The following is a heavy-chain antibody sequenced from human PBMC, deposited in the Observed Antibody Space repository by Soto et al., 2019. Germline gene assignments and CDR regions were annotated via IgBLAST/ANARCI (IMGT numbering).Heavy chain of an antibody. V-gene: IGHV3-30*18. J-gene: IGHJ4*02. CDR1: GFTFSSYG. Sequence: QVRLVESGGGVVQPRRSLRLSCAASGFTFSSYGMHWVRQAPGKGLEWVAVISYDGSNKYYADSVKGRFTISRDNSKNTLYLQMNSLRAEDTAVYYCAKDGAAAGLDYWGQGTLVTVSS. D-gene: IGHD6-13*01. CDR3: AKDGAAAGLDY. CDR2: ISYDGSNK.